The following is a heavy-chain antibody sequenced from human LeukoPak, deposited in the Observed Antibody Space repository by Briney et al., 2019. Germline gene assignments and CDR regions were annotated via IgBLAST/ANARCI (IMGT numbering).Heavy chain of an antibody. Sequence: TGGSLRLSCAASGFIFSNYWMTWVRQAPGKGLEWVASISTSGDSTYYADSVKGRFTISRDNSKNTLYVQMNSLRVEDTAVYYCVKGHSSGNWFDPWGQGTRVTVSS. CDR1: GFIFSNYW. D-gene: IGHD3-10*01. CDR3: VKGHSSGNWFDP. J-gene: IGHJ5*02. CDR2: ISTSGDST. V-gene: IGHV3-23*01.